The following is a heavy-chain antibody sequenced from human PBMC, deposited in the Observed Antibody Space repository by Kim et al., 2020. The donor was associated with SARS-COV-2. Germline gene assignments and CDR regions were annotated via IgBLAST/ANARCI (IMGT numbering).Heavy chain of an antibody. J-gene: IGHJ5*02. Sequence: GGSLRLSCVTSGFTFDDYAMHWVRQAPGKGPVWVSGINWNSERLAYADSVKGRFTVSRDNAKNSLYLQMNSLRAEDTALYYCAKDASSSWEDPHNWFVPWGQGTLVTVTS. CDR3: AKDASSSWEDPHNWFVP. CDR2: INWNSERL. D-gene: IGHD6-13*01. V-gene: IGHV3-9*01. CDR1: GFTFDDYA.